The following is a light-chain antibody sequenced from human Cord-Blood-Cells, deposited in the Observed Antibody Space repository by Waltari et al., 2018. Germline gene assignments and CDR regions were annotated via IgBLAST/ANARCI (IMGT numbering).Light chain of an antibody. J-gene: IGKJ4*01. CDR3: RLSYSTPLT. Sequence: DIQRTQPRSSLSGSVADRVTITCRASQRIRSYLTLYQQKPGNAPKLLLYAASSLQSGVPSRFSGSGSGTDFTLTISCLQYEDFATYYCRLSYSTPLTFAGWPKVEN. CDR1: QRIRSY. CDR2: AAS. V-gene: IGKV1-39*01.